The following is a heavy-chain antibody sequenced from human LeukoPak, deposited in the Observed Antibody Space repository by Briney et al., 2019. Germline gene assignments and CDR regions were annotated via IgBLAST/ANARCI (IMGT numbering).Heavy chain of an antibody. D-gene: IGHD3-9*01. V-gene: IGHV3-48*03. CDR2: ISSSGSTI. CDR3: ATSNPHYDMSMDV. CDR1: GFTFSSYE. Sequence: GGSLRLSCAASGFTFSSYEMNWVRQAPGKGLEWVSYISSSGSTIYYADSVKGRFTISRDNAKNSLYLQMNSLRAEDTAVYYCATSNPHYDMSMDVWGKGTTVTISS. J-gene: IGHJ6*03.